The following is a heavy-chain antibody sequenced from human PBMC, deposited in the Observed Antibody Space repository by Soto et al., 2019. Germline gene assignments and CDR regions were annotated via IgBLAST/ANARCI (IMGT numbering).Heavy chain of an antibody. J-gene: IGHJ4*02. CDR3: ARSRGSYPYYFDY. D-gene: IGHD1-26*01. CDR2: INHSGST. V-gene: IGHV4-34*01. Sequence: SETLSLTCAVYGGSFSGYYWSWIRQPPGKGLEWIGEINHSGSTNYNPSLKSRVTISVDTSKNQFSLKLSSVTAADTAVYYCARSRGSYPYYFDYWGQGTLVTVSS. CDR1: GGSFSGYY.